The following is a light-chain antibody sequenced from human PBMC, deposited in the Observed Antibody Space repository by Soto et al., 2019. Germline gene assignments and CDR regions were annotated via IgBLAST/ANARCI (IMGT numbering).Light chain of an antibody. CDR2: EVN. V-gene: IGLV2-18*02. CDR1: SSDVGSHKS. J-gene: IGLJ1*01. CDR3: SAYIASITSHV. Sequence: QSVLTQPPSVSGSPGQSVTISCSGSSSDVGSHKSVSWYKQAPGTSPKLIIFEVNNRPSGVPDRFSESKSGNTASLTISGLQPEDEADYYCSAYIASITSHVFGTGTQLTVL.